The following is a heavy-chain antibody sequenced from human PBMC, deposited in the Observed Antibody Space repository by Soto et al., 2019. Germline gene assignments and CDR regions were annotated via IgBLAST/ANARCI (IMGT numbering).Heavy chain of an antibody. D-gene: IGHD4-17*01. CDR1: GGSISSGGYY. CDR2: IYYSGST. CDR3: AREPAYYGYYYYGMDV. Sequence: SETLSLTCTVSGGSISSGGYYWSWIRQHPGKGLEWIGYIYYSGSTYYNPSLKSRVTISVDTSKNQFSLKLSSVTAADTAVYYCAREPAYYGYYYYGMDVWGQGTTVTVSS. J-gene: IGHJ6*02. V-gene: IGHV4-31*03.